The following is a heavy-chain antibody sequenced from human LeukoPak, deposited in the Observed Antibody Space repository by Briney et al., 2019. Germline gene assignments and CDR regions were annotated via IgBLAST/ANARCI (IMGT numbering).Heavy chain of an antibody. CDR3: AKLHNLICDY. V-gene: IGHV3-23*01. CDR1: GFTFSDYA. CDR2: ISGSGGTT. J-gene: IGHJ4*02. D-gene: IGHD1-14*01. Sequence: GGSLRLSCAASGFTFSDYAMSWVRQAPGTGLEWVSTISGSGGTTYYADSVRGRFTISRDNSRNTLYLQMNSLRPEDTAVYYCAKLHNLICDYWGLGTLAAVSS.